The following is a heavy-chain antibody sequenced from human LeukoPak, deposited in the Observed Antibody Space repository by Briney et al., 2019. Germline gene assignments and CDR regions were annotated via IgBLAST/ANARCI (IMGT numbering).Heavy chain of an antibody. CDR3: ARAGYGDSDFDY. CDR1: GYSISTSYY. V-gene: IGHV4-38-2*02. CDR2: SYHSGNT. J-gene: IGHJ4*02. D-gene: IGHD4-17*01. Sequence: SETLSLTCTVSGYSISTSYYWGWIRQPPGKGLEWIGSSYHSGNTYYNPSLKSRVTISVDTSKNQFSLKLNSVTAADTAVYYCARAGYGDSDFDYWGQGTLVTVSS.